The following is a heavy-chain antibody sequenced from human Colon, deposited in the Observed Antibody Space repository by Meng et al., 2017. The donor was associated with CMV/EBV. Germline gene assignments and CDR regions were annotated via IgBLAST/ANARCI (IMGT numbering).Heavy chain of an antibody. CDR3: ARDSNLSGLAY. CDR1: GASITSYY. J-gene: IGHJ4*02. CDR2: VYISGNT. Sequence: VQSRESGPGPVNPSETLALTCTVSGASITSYYWSWLRQPAGKGLEWIGRVYISGNTNYNPSLKSRVTMSIDTSKNQLSLNIRSVTAADTAVYYCARDSNLSGLAYWGQGTLVTVSS. D-gene: IGHD3-10*01. V-gene: IGHV4-4*07.